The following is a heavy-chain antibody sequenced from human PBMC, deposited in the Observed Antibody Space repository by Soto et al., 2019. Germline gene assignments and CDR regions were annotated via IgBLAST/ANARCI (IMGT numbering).Heavy chain of an antibody. CDR2: IIPMFGTT. CDR1: GDTFKKFA. Sequence: QVQLVQSGPEVKKPGSSVKVSCKTSGDTFKKFAISWVRQAPGQGPEWMGGIIPMFGTTKYTQKFQGRVTFTADKSTGTAYMELTSLMSEDTATYFCARGVVPAAGAAPHNFHYGVGVWGQGTTVTVSS. V-gene: IGHV1-69*06. D-gene: IGHD2-2*01. J-gene: IGHJ6*02. CDR3: ARGVVPAAGAAPHNFHYGVGV.